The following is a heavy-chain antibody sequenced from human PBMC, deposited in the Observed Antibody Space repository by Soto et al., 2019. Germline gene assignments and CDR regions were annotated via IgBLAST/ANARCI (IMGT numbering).Heavy chain of an antibody. V-gene: IGHV5-51*01. CDR3: ARRTSKGSYMDV. D-gene: IGHD2-15*01. CDR2: VYPGDSDA. Sequence: GESLKISCRGSGYSFTSYWIAWVRQMPGKGLEWMGIVYPGDSDARYSPSFQGRVTFSVDKSFSTAYLQWTTLKASDSAMYYCARRTSKGSYMDVWGTGTTVTAP. J-gene: IGHJ6*03. CDR1: GYSFTSYW.